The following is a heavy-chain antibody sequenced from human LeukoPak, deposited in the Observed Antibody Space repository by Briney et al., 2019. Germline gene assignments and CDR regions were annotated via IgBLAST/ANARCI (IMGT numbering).Heavy chain of an antibody. D-gene: IGHD3-10*01. CDR1: GFTFSSYG. CDR2: ISYDGSNK. Sequence: GGSLRLSCAASGFTFSSYGMHWVRQAPGKGLKWVAVISYDGSNKYYADSVKGRFTISRDNSKNTLYLQMNSLRAEDTAVYYCAKAGYGSGSYYNVYYFDYWGQGTLVTVSS. J-gene: IGHJ4*02. CDR3: AKAGYGSGSYYNVYYFDY. V-gene: IGHV3-30*18.